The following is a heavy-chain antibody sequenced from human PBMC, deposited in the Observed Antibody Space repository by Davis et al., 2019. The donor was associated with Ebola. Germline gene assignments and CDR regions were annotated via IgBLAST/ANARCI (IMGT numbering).Heavy chain of an antibody. Sequence: SSVKVSCKASGYTFTGYYMHWVRQAPGRGLEWVGGIIPIFRSPNYAQKFLDRVTITADDSTKTVYMEMRSLRPEDTAVYYCARDGPDYYGLDVWGQGTTVTVSS. CDR3: ARDGPDYYGLDV. J-gene: IGHJ6*02. CDR1: GYTFTGYY. CDR2: IIPIFRSP. V-gene: IGHV1-69*13.